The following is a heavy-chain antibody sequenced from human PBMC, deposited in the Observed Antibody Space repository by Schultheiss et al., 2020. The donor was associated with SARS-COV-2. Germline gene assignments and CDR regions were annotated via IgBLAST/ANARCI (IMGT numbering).Heavy chain of an antibody. Sequence: GGSLRLSCAASGFTFSSYSMNWVRQAPGKGLEWVSRLNSDGSTTNYADSVKGRFTISRDNSKNTLYLQMNSLRAEDTAVYYCAKWGEYSSSATYYYYYMDVWGKGTTVTVSS. CDR1: GFTFSSYS. V-gene: IGHV3-23*01. CDR2: LNSDGSTT. D-gene: IGHD6-13*01. CDR3: AKWGEYSSSATYYYYYMDV. J-gene: IGHJ6*03.